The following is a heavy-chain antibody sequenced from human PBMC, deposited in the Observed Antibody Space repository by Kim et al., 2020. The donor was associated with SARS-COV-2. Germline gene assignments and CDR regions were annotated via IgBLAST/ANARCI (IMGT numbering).Heavy chain of an antibody. CDR1: GFSFSIYG. V-gene: IGHV3-30*18. J-gene: IGHJ4*02. Sequence: GGSLRLSCVASGFSFSIYGMHWVRQAPGKGLEWLALISYHGTDKYYADSVKGRFTISRDNSKNTLYLQMNSLRAEDTAVYYCGKGDRGGNSEFDYWGQGTLVTVSS. CDR3: GKGDRGGNSEFDY. CDR2: ISYHGTDK. D-gene: IGHD2-21*02.